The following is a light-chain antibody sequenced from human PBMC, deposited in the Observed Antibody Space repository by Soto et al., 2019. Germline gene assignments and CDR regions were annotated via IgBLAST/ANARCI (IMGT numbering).Light chain of an antibody. CDR2: EGS. CDR1: SSDVGSYNL. J-gene: IGLJ1*01. CDR3: CAYAGSSTFPV. Sequence: QSVLPQPASGSGSPGQSITTSCTGTSSDVGSYNLVSRYQQHPGKAPKLMIYEGSKRPSGVSNHFSGSKSGNTASLTISGLEAEDEAYYYCCAYAGSSTFPVFGTGTKLTVL. V-gene: IGLV2-23*03.